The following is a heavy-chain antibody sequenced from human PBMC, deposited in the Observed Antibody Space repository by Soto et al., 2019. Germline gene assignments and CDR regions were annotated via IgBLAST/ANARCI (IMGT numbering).Heavy chain of an antibody. V-gene: IGHV1-69*02. Sequence: ASVKVSCKASGGTFSSYTISWVRQAPGQGLEWMGRIIPILGIANYAQKFQGRVTITADKSTSTAYMELSSLRSEDTAVYYCASLSIAAAGSQVSNYFDYWGQGTLVTVS. CDR2: IIPILGIA. J-gene: IGHJ4*02. CDR1: GGTFSSYT. D-gene: IGHD6-13*01. CDR3: ASLSIAAAGSQVSNYFDY.